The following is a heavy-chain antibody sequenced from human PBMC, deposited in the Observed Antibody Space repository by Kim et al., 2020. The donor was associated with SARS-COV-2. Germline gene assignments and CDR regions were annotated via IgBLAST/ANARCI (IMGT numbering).Heavy chain of an antibody. CDR1: SGSISSSSYY. V-gene: IGHV4-39*01. CDR2: IDYSGST. Sequence: SETLSLTCTVSSGSISSSSYYRGWIRQPPEKGLEWIGSIDYSGSTYSNPSLKSRVTISVDTSKNHFSLKVSSVTAADTAVYYCARQMTTGATDWFDPWGQGTLITVSS. J-gene: IGHJ5*02. D-gene: IGHD4-4*01. CDR3: ARQMTTGATDWFDP.